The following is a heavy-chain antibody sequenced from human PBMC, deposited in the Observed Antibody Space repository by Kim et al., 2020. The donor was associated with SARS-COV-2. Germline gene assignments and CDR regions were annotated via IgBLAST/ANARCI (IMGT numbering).Heavy chain of an antibody. CDR3: ARVYGYYGSGSELPGPS. D-gene: IGHD3-10*01. CDR2: MNPNSGNT. V-gene: IGHV1-8*01. J-gene: IGHJ5*02. Sequence: ASVKVSCKASGYTFTSYDINWVRQATGQGLEWMGWMNPNSGNTGYAQKFQGRVTMTRNTSISTAYMELSSLRSEDTAVYYCARVYGYYGSGSELPGPSWGQGPLVTVSS. CDR1: GYTFTSYD.